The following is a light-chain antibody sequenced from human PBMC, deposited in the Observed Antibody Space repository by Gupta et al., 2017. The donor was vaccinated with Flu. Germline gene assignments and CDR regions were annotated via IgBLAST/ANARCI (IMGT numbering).Light chain of an antibody. CDR3: QAWDSSTTAWV. J-gene: IGLJ3*02. CDR1: KLGEKN. Sequence: RITWSGDKLGEKNACWYQQKSGQSPVLVIYQDNKRPSGIPERFSGSNAGNTATLTISGTQAMDEADYYCQAWDSSTTAWVFGGGTKLTVL. CDR2: QDN. V-gene: IGLV3-1*01.